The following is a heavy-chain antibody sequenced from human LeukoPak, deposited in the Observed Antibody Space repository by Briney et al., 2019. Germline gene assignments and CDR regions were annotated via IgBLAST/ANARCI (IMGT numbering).Heavy chain of an antibody. J-gene: IGHJ3*02. Sequence: ASVKVSCKASGGTLSSYAISWVRQAPGQGLEWMGGIIPIFGTANYAQKFQGRVTITTDESTSTAYMELSSLRSEDTAVYYCARSLIAAASLHDAFDIWGQGTMVTVSS. CDR3: ARSLIAAASLHDAFDI. CDR2: IIPIFGTA. CDR1: GGTLSSYA. D-gene: IGHD6-13*01. V-gene: IGHV1-69*05.